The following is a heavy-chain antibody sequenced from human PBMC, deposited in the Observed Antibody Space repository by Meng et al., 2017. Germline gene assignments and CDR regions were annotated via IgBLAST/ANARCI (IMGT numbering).Heavy chain of an antibody. D-gene: IGHD5-18*01. CDR3: ARGRDTAKSGY. V-gene: IGHV4-31*03. CDR2: LYYTGTT. Sequence: QVPLQESGPGLVKPSQPLSPTCSVYGRSISSGNYHWSWFRQHPGKGLEWIGTLYYTGTTFYNPSLMSRHTISLDTSKNQFSLNLNSMTAADTAIYYCARGRDTAKSGYWGQGTLVTVSS. J-gene: IGHJ4*02. CDR1: GRSISSGNYH.